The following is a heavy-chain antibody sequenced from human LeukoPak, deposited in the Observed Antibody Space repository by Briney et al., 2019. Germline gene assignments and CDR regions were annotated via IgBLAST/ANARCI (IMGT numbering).Heavy chain of an antibody. V-gene: IGHV4-31*03. Sequence: PSQTLSLTCTVSGGSISSGGYYWSWIRQHPGKGLEWIGYIYYSGSTYYNPSLKSRVTISVDTSKNQFSLKLSSVTAADTAVYYFASFSGIGGNWFDPWGQGTLVTVSS. CDR1: GGSISSGGYY. D-gene: IGHD6-13*01. CDR3: ASFSGIGGNWFDP. CDR2: IYYSGST. J-gene: IGHJ5*02.